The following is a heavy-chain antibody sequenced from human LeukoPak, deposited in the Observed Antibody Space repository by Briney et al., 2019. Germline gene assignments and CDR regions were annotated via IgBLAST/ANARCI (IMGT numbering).Heavy chain of an antibody. CDR2: VSPNGETA. D-gene: IGHD3-22*01. J-gene: IGHJ4*02. CDR3: AKGGTYYYDSSGWGDKYYFDY. V-gene: IGHV3-23*01. CDR1: GFTFDDYG. Sequence: PGGSLRLSCAASGFTFDDYGMNWVRQPPGKGLEWVSGVSPNGETAYYADSVKGRFTISRDNSKNTLYLQMNSLRAEDTAVYYCAKGGTYYYDSSGWGDKYYFDYWGQGTLVTVSS.